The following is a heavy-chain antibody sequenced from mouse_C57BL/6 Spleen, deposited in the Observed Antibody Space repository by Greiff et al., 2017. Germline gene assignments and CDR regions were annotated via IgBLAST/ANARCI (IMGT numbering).Heavy chain of an antibody. CDR1: GYTFTSYW. V-gene: IGHV1-50*01. D-gene: IGHD1-1*01. CDR2: IAPSDSYT. Sequence: QVQLQQPGAELVKPGASVKLSCKASGYTFTSYWMQWVKQRPGQGLEWIGEIAPSDSYTNYNQKFKGKATLTVDTSSSTAYMQLSSLTSEDSAVYYCARSPITTGVAGDFYYAMDYWGQGTSVTVSS. CDR3: ARSPITTGVAGDFYYAMDY. J-gene: IGHJ4*01.